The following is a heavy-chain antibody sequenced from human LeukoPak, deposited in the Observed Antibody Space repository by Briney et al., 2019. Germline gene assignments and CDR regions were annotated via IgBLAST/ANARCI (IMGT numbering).Heavy chain of an antibody. Sequence: GGSQRLSCAASGFTFSSYAMHWIRQAPGKGLEWVAIISDDGINDSYADSVKGRFIISRDNSKSTLYLQMNSLRVDDTGVYYCARGYASESYYNGPGYWGQGTLVTVSS. CDR1: GFTFSSYA. D-gene: IGHD3-10*01. CDR2: ISDDGIND. CDR3: ARGYASESYYNGPGY. J-gene: IGHJ4*02. V-gene: IGHV3-30-3*01.